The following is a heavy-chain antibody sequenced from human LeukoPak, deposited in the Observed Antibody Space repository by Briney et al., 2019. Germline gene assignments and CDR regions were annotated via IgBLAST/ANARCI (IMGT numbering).Heavy chain of an antibody. CDR3: AKDLGPYYYDSSGIYFDY. CDR2: ISGSGGST. CDR1: GFTVSSNY. V-gene: IGHV3-23*01. J-gene: IGHJ4*02. D-gene: IGHD3-22*01. Sequence: GGSLRLSCAASGFTVSSNYMSWVRQAPGKGLEWVSAISGSGGSTYYADSVKGRFTISRDNSKNTLYLQMNSLRAEDTAVYYCAKDLGPYYYDSSGIYFDYWGQGTLVTVSS.